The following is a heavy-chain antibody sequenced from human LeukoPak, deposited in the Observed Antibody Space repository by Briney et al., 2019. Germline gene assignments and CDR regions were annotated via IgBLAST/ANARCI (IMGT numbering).Heavy chain of an antibody. CDR3: ARGSIAVAGDYYYGMDV. V-gene: IGHV1-69*13. D-gene: IGHD6-19*01. Sequence: GASVKVSCKASGGTFSSYAISWVRQAPGQGLEWMGGIIPIFGTANYAQKFQGRVTITADESTSTAYMAPSSLRSEDTAVYYCARGSIAVAGDYYYGMDVWGQGTTVTVSS. CDR1: GGTFSSYA. J-gene: IGHJ6*02. CDR2: IIPIFGTA.